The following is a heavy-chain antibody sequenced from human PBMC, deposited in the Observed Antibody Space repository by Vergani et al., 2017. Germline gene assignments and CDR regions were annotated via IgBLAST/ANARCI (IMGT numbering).Heavy chain of an antibody. Sequence: QVQLQESGPGLVKPSETLSLTCAVSGFSIDNGYYWDWIRQPPGKGPEWIGSIYRTGRTHFNPPLKSRVTISVDTSNNHFSLRLNSLTAADTAVYYCARRSGIVYDIFSGTQYFFDFWGQGTLVTVSS. V-gene: IGHV4-38-2*01. J-gene: IGHJ4*02. CDR3: ARRSGIVYDIFSGTQYFFDF. CDR2: IYRTGRT. D-gene: IGHD3-9*01. CDR1: GFSIDNGYY.